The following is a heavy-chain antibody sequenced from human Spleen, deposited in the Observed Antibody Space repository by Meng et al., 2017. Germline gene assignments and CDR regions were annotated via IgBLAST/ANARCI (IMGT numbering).Heavy chain of an antibody. D-gene: IGHD2-15*01. V-gene: IGHV3-13*03. CDR3: ASRCLYSGGSCYSGIDY. Sequence: GESLKISCSACGFTFSSYDMHWVRQATGKGLEWVSAIGTAGDTYYPGSVKGQFTISRENAKNSLYLQMNSLRAGDTAVYYCASRCLYSGGSCYSGIDYWGQGTLVTVSS. CDR2: IGTAGDT. J-gene: IGHJ4*02. CDR1: GFTFSSYD.